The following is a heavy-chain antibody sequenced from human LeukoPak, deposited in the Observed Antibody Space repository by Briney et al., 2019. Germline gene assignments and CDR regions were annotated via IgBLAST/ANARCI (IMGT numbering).Heavy chain of an antibody. CDR2: IYYSGST. CDR3: ASHVEMPTNYYYYAMDV. D-gene: IGHD5-24*01. V-gene: IGHV4-39*01. J-gene: IGHJ6*02. Sequence: SETLSLTCTVSGGSISSSSYSWGWIRQPPGKGLEWIGSIYYSGSTYYNPSLKSRVTISVDTSKNQFSLKLGSVTATDTAVYYCASHVEMPTNYYYYAMDVWGQGTTVTVSS. CDR1: GGSISSSSYS.